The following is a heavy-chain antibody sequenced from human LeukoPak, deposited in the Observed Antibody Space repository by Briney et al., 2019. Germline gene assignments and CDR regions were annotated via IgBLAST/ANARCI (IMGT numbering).Heavy chain of an antibody. CDR1: GFTFSSYG. V-gene: IGHV3-33*01. CDR3: ARDDIAAATDAFDI. Sequence: GGSLRLSCAVSGFTFSSYGMHWVRQAPGKGLEWVSVIWYDGSNKYYADSVKGRFTISRDNSKNTLYLQMNSLRAEDTAGYYCARDDIAAATDAFDIWGQGTMVTVSS. J-gene: IGHJ3*02. D-gene: IGHD6-13*01. CDR2: IWYDGSNK.